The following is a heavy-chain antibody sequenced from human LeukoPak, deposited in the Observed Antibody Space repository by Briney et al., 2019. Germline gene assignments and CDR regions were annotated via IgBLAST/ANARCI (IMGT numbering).Heavy chain of an antibody. Sequence: SETLSLTCTVSGGSISSGSYYWSWIQQPAGKGLEWIGRIYTSGSTNYNPSLKSRVTISVDTSKNQFSLKLSSVTAADTAVYYCARHGYYYYYMDVWGKGTTVTVSS. J-gene: IGHJ6*03. V-gene: IGHV4-61*02. CDR1: GGSISSGSYY. CDR3: ARHGYYYYYMDV. CDR2: IYTSGST.